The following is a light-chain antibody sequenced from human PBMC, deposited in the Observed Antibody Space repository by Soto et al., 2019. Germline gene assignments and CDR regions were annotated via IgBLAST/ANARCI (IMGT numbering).Light chain of an antibody. CDR1: QSVDSTY. Sequence: EVVLTQSPGTLSLSPGERAALSCRASQSVDSTYLAWYQQRPGQAPRLLFFGASTRATGIPDRFSASGSGTDFTLTISRLEPEDFAVYYCQQYGSSAYTFGQGTKLEIK. CDR2: GAS. CDR3: QQYGSSAYT. J-gene: IGKJ2*01. V-gene: IGKV3-20*01.